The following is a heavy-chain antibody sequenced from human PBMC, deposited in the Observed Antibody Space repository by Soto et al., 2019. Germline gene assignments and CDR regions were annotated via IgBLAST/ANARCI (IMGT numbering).Heavy chain of an antibody. V-gene: IGHV3-23*01. CDR3: DKGGRGCRSTSGYMGSGMDV. CDR2: ISGSGGST. D-gene: IGHD2-2*02. CDR1: GFTFSSYA. J-gene: IGHJ6*02. Sequence: PGGSLRLSCAASGFTFSSYAMSWVRQAPGKGLEWVSAISGSGGSTYYTDSVKGRFTISRDNSKNTLYLQMNSLRAEDTAVYYWDKGGRGCRSTSGYMGSGMDVWGQGTTVTVSS.